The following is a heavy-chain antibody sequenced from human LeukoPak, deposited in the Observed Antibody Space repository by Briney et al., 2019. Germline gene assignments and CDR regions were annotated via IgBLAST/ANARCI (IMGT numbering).Heavy chain of an antibody. D-gene: IGHD1-26*01. CDR2: INPNSGGT. Sequence: ASVKVSCKASGYTFIGYYMNWVRQAPGQGLEWMGWINPNSGGTNYAQKFQGRVTMTRDTSIRTAYMELSRLTSDDTAVYYCTREGSWGVSDALDIWGQGTMVTVSS. CDR1: GYTFIGYY. J-gene: IGHJ3*02. CDR3: TREGSWGVSDALDI. V-gene: IGHV1-2*02.